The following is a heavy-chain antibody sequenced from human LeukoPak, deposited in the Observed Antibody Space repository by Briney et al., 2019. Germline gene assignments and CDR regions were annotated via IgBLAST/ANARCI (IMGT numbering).Heavy chain of an antibody. CDR2: IYTSGST. J-gene: IGHJ5*02. D-gene: IGHD6-13*01. CDR1: GGSISSYY. Sequence: SETLSLTCTVSGGSISSYYWSWIRQPAGKGLEWIGRIYTSGSTNYNPSLKSRVTMSVDTSKNQFSLKLSSVTAADTAVYYCARDLDGSSWYGTVDNWFDPWGQGTLVTVSP. V-gene: IGHV4-4*07. CDR3: ARDLDGSSWYGTVDNWFDP.